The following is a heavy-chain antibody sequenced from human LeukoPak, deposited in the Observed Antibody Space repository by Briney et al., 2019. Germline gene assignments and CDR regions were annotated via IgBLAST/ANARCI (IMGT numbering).Heavy chain of an antibody. V-gene: IGHV3-21*01. CDR1: GFTFSIYN. D-gene: IGHD2-15*01. J-gene: IGHJ4*02. CDR2: ICSSSNYI. CDR3: ARSGQRRCSGGTCYPYYFDY. Sequence: PGGPVRLSCAASGFTFSIYNMNGARQAPGEGLVGVTSICSSSNYIDYADTVKGRFTIASDNANNSLHLQMNSLRAEDTAVYYCARSGQRRCSGGTCYPYYFDYWGQGTLVTVSS.